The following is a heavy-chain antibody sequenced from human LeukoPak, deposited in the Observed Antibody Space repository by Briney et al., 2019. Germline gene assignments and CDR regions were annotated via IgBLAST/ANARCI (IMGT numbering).Heavy chain of an antibody. CDR2: IYYSGST. CDR3: ARALDFWSGYPYYFDY. CDR1: GGSFSGYY. Sequence: RSSETLSLTCAVYGGSFSGYYWSWIRQPPGKGLERIGYIYYSGSTNYNPSLKSRVTISVDTSKNQFSLKLSSVTAADTAVYYCARALDFWSGYPYYFDYWGQGTLVTVSS. J-gene: IGHJ4*02. V-gene: IGHV4-59*01. D-gene: IGHD3-3*01.